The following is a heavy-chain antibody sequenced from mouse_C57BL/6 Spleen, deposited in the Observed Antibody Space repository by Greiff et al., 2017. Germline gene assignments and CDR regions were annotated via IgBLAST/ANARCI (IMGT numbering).Heavy chain of an antibody. CDR1: GYTFTDHT. CDR3: ARRRDGSSYFYWYFDV. Sequence: QVTLKESDAELVKPGASVKISCKVSGYTFTDHTIHWMKQRPEQGLEWIGYIYPRDGSTKYNEKFKGKATLTADKSSSTAYMQLNSLTSEDSAVYFCARRRDGSSYFYWYFDVWGTGTTVTVSS. V-gene: IGHV1-78*01. D-gene: IGHD1-1*01. J-gene: IGHJ1*03. CDR2: IYPRDGST.